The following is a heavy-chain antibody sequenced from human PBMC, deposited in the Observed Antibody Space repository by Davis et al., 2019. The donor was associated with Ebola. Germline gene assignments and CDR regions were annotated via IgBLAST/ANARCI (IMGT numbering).Heavy chain of an antibody. CDR2: ISGTGGST. J-gene: IGHJ5*02. Sequence: GGSLRLSCATSGFTFSNSAMSWVRQAPGKGLEWVSAISGTGGSTYYADSVKGRFTISRDNSKNTLYLQMNSLRAEDTAVYYCARDPSHDYGDYVGGWFDPWGQGTLVTVSS. CDR1: GFTFSNSA. V-gene: IGHV3-23*01. CDR3: ARDPSHDYGDYVGGWFDP. D-gene: IGHD4-17*01.